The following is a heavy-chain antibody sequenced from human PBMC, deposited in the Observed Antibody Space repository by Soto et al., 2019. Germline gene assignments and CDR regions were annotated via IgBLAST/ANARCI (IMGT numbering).Heavy chain of an antibody. D-gene: IGHD4-17*01. CDR3: ARVGDYGDYRPFDI. V-gene: IGHV3-11*01. Sequence: QVQLVESGRGLVKPGGSLRLSCAASGFTFSDYYMSWIRQAPGKGLEWVSYISGSDGTTYYADSVKGRFTISRDNAKNSLYLQMNSLRAEDTAVYYCARVGDYGDYRPFDIWGQGTMVTVSS. CDR1: GFTFSDYY. J-gene: IGHJ3*02. CDR2: ISGSDGTT.